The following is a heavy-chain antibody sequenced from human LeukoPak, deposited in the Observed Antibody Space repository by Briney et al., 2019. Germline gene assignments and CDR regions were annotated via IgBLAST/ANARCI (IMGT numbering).Heavy chain of an antibody. J-gene: IGHJ4*01. D-gene: IGHD3-10*01. V-gene: IGHV1-18*04. CDR1: GYTFTSCG. Sequence: ASVKVSCKASGYTFTSCGISWVRQAPGQGLEWMGWISAYNGNTNYAQKLQGRVTMTTDTSTSTAYMELRSLRSDDTAVYYCARVFSPYGSGSYSDWGHGTLVTVSS. CDR2: ISAYNGNT. CDR3: ARVFSPYGSGSYSD.